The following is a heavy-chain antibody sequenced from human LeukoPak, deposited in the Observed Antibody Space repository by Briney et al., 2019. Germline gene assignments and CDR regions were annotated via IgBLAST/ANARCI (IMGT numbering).Heavy chain of an antibody. Sequence: GGSLRLSCAASGFTVSSNYMSWVRQAPGKGLEWVSVIYSGGSTYYADSVKGRFTISRDNSKNTLYLQMNSLRAEDTAVYYCARERRSSWLPDAFDIWGQGTMVIVSS. D-gene: IGHD6-13*01. J-gene: IGHJ3*02. CDR3: ARERRSSWLPDAFDI. CDR1: GFTVSSNY. V-gene: IGHV3-53*01. CDR2: IYSGGST.